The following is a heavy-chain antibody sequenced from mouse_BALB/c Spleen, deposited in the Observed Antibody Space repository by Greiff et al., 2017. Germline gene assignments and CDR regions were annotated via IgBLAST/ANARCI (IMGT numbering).Heavy chain of an antibody. CDR3: TRGGLRILDY. CDR2: IYPSDSYT. Sequence: QVQLQQPGAELVRPGASVKLSCKASGYTFTSYWINWVKQRPGQGLEWIGNIYPSDSYTNYNQKFKDKATLTVDKSSSTAYMQLSSPTSEDSAVYYCTRGGLRILDYWGQGTTLTVSS. D-gene: IGHD2-4*01. J-gene: IGHJ2*01. V-gene: IGHV1-69*02. CDR1: GYTFTSYW.